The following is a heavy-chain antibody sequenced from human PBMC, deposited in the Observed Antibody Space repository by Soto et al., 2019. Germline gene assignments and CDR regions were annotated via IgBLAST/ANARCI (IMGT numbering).Heavy chain of an antibody. CDR2: MYYSGNT. CDR1: GGSINSGGYY. Sequence: SETLSLTCTVSGGSINSGGYYWSWIRQHPGKGLEWIGYMYYSGNTYYNPPLKSRVSISIDTSQNQFALKLNSVTAADTAVYYGARFQATERSFDYWGKGALVTVSS. V-gene: IGHV4-31*03. CDR3: ARFQATERSFDY. D-gene: IGHD1-26*01. J-gene: IGHJ4*02.